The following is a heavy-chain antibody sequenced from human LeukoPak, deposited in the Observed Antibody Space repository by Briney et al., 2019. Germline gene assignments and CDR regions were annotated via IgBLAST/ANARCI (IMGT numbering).Heavy chain of an antibody. CDR2: ISGSGGST. V-gene: IGHV3-23*01. CDR1: GFTFSSYA. D-gene: IGHD3-22*01. J-gene: IGHJ4*02. Sequence: PGGSLRLSCAASGFTFSSYAMSWVRQAPGKGLEWVSAISGSGGSTYYADSVKGRFTISRDNSKNTLYLQMNSLRAEDTAVYYCAKDTATWYYYDSSGYYYDYWGQGTLVTVSS. CDR3: AKDTATWYYYDSSGYYYDY.